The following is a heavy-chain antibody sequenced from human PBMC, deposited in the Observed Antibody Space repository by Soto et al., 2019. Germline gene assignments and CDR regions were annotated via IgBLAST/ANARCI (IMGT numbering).Heavy chain of an antibody. Sequence: TLSLTSTVSGGSISSGGSYWSWIRQHPGKGLEWIGYIYYSGSTYYNPSLKSRVTISVDTSKNQFSLKLSSVTAADTAVYYCARGLVTTSWYYFDYWGQGTQFTVSS. D-gene: IGHD4-17*01. CDR3: ARGLVTTSWYYFDY. CDR2: IYYSGST. V-gene: IGHV4-31*03. J-gene: IGHJ4*02. CDR1: GGSISSGGSY.